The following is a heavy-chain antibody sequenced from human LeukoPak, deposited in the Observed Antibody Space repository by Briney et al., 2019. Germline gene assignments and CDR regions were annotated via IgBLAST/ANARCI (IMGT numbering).Heavy chain of an antibody. CDR2: IDPNSGGT. D-gene: IGHD3-10*01. CDR3: ASVYGSGSYSGY. CDR1: GYTFTDYY. Sequence: ASVKVSFKASGYTFTDYYMHWVRQAPGQGLEWMRWIDPNSGGTIYAQKFQGRVTMTRDTSISTAYMELSRLRSDDTAMYYCASVYGSGSYSGYWGQGTLVTVSS. V-gene: IGHV1-2*02. J-gene: IGHJ4*02.